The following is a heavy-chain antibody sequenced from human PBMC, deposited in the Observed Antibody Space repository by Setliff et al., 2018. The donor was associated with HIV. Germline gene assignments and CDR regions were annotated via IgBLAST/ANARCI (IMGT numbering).Heavy chain of an antibody. CDR2: VTPDGGDK. J-gene: IGHJ2*01. Sequence: LRLSCAASGFMFGVDWMSCVRQTPGKGLEWVASVTPDGGDKYYANSMRGRFTISRDNAKNSLYLQMNSLRAEDTAVYYCARDPYPYFDYGDWYFDLWGRGTLVTVSS. V-gene: IGHV3-7*01. CDR3: ARDPYPYFDYGDWYFDL. D-gene: IGHD4-17*01. CDR1: GFMFGVDW.